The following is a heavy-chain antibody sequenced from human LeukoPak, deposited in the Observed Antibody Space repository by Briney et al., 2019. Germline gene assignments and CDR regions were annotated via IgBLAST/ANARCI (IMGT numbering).Heavy chain of an antibody. J-gene: IGHJ4*02. CDR2: ITGSGGGT. CDR1: GFTFSNYA. V-gene: IGHV3-23*01. CDR3: AKAPSWYYYDTSGYSDY. D-gene: IGHD3-22*01. Sequence: PGGSLRLSCAASGFTFSNYAMTWVRQAPGKGLEWVSAITGSGGGTFYADSVKGRFTISRDNSKNTLYLQMSSLRAEDTALYYCAKAPSWYYYDTSGYSDYWGQGTLVTVSS.